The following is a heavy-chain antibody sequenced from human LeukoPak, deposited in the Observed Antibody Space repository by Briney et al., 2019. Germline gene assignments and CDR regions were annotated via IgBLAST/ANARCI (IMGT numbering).Heavy chain of an antibody. D-gene: IGHD2-15*01. CDR1: GFTFSNYW. V-gene: IGHV3-74*01. Sequence: PGGSPRLSCAASGFTFSNYWMHWVRQAPGKWPVWVSRINTDWNITTYADSVKGRFSISRDNAKNALYLQMNSLRAEDTAVFYCARELSGSISRHFDYWGQGTLVTVSS. J-gene: IGHJ4*02. CDR3: ARELSGSISRHFDY. CDR2: INTDWNIT.